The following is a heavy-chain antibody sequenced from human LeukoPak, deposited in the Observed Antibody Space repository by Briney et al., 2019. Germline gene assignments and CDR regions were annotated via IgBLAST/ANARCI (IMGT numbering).Heavy chain of an antibody. V-gene: IGHV1-69*05. CDR3: ARDLYCGGDCYSWFDY. J-gene: IGHJ4*02. CDR2: IIPIFGTA. D-gene: IGHD2-21*02. Sequence: VPSVKVSCKASGGTFSSYAISWVRQAPGQGLEWMGRIIPIFGTANYAQKFQGRVTITTDESTSTAYMELSSLRSEDTAVYYCARDLYCGGDCYSWFDYWGQGTLVTVSS. CDR1: GGTFSSYA.